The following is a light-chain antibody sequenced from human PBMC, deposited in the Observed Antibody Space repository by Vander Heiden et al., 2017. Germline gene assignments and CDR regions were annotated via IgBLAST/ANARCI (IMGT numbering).Light chain of an antibody. Sequence: SYVLTQPPSVSVAPGQTARMTGGGDNIGRKSVHWYQQKYGQAPVLVVYDDSYRPSWNPERVSCFNSVNTATLTFSRVEDGDEADDYCQVLDIISDHLVFGGGTKLIVL. CDR2: DDS. CDR3: QVLDIISDHLV. J-gene: IGLJ2*01. V-gene: IGLV3-21*02. CDR1: NIGRKS.